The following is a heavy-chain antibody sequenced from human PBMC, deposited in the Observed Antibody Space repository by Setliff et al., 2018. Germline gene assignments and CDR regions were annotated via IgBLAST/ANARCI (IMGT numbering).Heavy chain of an antibody. D-gene: IGHD2-21*02. J-gene: IGHJ6*02. CDR1: GFTFSNYA. V-gene: IGHV3-23*01. CDR2: ISGSASST. CDR3: ARNWVTAQHYYYGMDV. Sequence: PGGSLRLSCAASGFTFSNYAMGWVRRAPGEGLEWVSSISGSASSTYYADSVKGRFTISRDNSKNTLYLQMDSLRAEDTAVYYCARNWVTAQHYYYGMDVWGQGTTVTVSS.